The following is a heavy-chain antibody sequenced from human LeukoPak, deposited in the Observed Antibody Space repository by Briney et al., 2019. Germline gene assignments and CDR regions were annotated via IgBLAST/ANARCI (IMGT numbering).Heavy chain of an antibody. V-gene: IGHV3-66*04. CDR3: ARQSMVRGGGVFYYYYYMDV. D-gene: IGHD3-10*01. CDR2: IYSGGST. Sequence: GRSLRLSCAASGFTVSSNYMSWVRQAPGKGLEWVSVIYSGGSTHYADSVKGRFTISRDNSKNALYVQMNSLRAEDTAVYYCARQSMVRGGGVFYYYYYMDVWGKGTTVTVSS. J-gene: IGHJ6*03. CDR1: GFTVSSNY.